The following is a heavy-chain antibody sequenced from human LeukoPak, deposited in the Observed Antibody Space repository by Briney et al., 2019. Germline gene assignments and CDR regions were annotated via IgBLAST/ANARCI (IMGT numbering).Heavy chain of an antibody. D-gene: IGHD4/OR15-4a*01. CDR2: ISGSGDKK. J-gene: IGHJ4*02. Sequence: GGSLRLSCAASGFTFSSYGMSWVRQAPGKGLEWVSGISGSGDKKYYADSVKGRFTISRDNSKNTLFLQMNSLRAEDTAVYYCAKEPDYGDYFDYWGQGTLVTVSS. CDR1: GFTFSSYG. CDR3: AKEPDYGDYFDY. V-gene: IGHV3-23*01.